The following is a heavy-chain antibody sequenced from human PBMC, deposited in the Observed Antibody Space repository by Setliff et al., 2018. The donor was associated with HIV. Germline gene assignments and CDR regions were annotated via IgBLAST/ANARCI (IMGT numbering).Heavy chain of an antibody. Sequence: SETLSLTCAVYGGSFSGYSWSWIRQPPGKGLEWIGEINHSGTTIYNPSLKSRVTIAVDTSKKQFSLKLSSVTAADTAVYYCATHGAQWGQGTLVTVSS. V-gene: IGHV4-34*01. CDR2: INHSGTT. D-gene: IGHD1-26*01. CDR1: GGSFSGYS. CDR3: ATHGAQ. J-gene: IGHJ4*02.